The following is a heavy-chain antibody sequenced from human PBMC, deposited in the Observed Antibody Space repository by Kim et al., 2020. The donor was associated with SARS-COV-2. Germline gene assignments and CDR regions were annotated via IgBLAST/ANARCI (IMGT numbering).Heavy chain of an antibody. Sequence: SQTLSLTCVISGDSVSSNHAAWTWIRQSPSRGLEWLGRTYYRSKCYNDYAEFVKSRITIEPDTSKNQFSLQLNSVTPEDTAVYYCVRGSTTYGFATGYYYGFDVWGHGTTVTVSS. D-gene: IGHD4-17*01. CDR3: VRGSTTYGFATGYYYGFDV. CDR1: GDSVSSNHAA. J-gene: IGHJ6*02. V-gene: IGHV6-1*01. CDR2: TYYRSKCYN.